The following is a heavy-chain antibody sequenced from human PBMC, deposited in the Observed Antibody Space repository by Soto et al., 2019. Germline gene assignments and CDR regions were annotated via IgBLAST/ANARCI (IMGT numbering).Heavy chain of an antibody. D-gene: IGHD3-22*01. Sequence: GGSLRVSCTVSGVPFNNAWRNWVRQSPGRGLEWIGRIRSKNDGGTTDYAAAVKGRFTISRDDSKNTLYLQMNSLKTEDTAVYYCTTLTMIVVHDDCWGQGTLVTVSS. CDR3: TTLTMIVVHDDC. V-gene: IGHV3-15*01. CDR2: IRSKNDGGTT. J-gene: IGHJ4*02. CDR1: GVPFNNAW.